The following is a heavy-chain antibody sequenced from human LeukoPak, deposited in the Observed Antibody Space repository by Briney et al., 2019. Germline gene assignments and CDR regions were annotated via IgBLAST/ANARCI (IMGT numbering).Heavy chain of an antibody. J-gene: IGHJ4*02. CDR1: GFTFSDYY. CDR3: ARPPLGYCSSTSCHGVY. D-gene: IGHD2-2*01. V-gene: IGHV3-11*01. Sequence: GGSLRLSCAASGFTFSDYYMSWIRQAPGKGLEWVSYISSSGSIIYYADSVKGRFTISRDNAKNSLYLQMNSLRAEDTAVYYCARPPLGYCSSTSCHGVYWGQGTLVTVSS. CDR2: ISSSGSII.